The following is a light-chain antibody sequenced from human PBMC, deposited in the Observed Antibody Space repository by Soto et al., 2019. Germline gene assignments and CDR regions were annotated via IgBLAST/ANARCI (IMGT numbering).Light chain of an antibody. J-gene: IGLJ3*02. Sequence: QSALTQPASVSGSPGQSITISCTGTSSDVGSYNLVSWYQQHPGKAPKLIIFEVSKRPSGGSNHFSGSKSGNTASLTISGLQAEDEADYYCCSYAGSSTWVFGGVTKLTVL. CDR3: CSYAGSSTWV. V-gene: IGLV2-23*02. CDR1: SSDVGSYNL. CDR2: EVS.